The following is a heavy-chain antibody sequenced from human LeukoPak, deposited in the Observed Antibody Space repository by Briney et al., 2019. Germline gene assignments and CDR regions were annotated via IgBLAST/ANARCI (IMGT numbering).Heavy chain of an antibody. CDR2: ISAYNGNT. V-gene: IGHV1-18*01. CDR1: GYTFTSYG. Sequence: ASVKVSCKASGYTFTSYGISWVRQAPGQGLEWMGRISAYNGNTNYAQKLQGRVTMTTDTSTSTAYMELRSLRSDDTAVYYCARNWIAAAGIGNWFDPWGQGTLVTVSS. J-gene: IGHJ5*02. CDR3: ARNWIAAAGIGNWFDP. D-gene: IGHD6-13*01.